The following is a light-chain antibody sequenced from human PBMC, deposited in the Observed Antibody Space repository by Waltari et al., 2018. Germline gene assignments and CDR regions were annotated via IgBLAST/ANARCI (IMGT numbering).Light chain of an antibody. CDR2: KDT. CDR3: QSVDVTALP. CDR1: LLPKPF. V-gene: IGLV3-25*03. J-gene: IGLJ2*01. Sequence: SYELTQPPSVSVSPGQTATITCSGALLPKPFAYWYQQRPGQAPVLLIYKDTERASGIPERFSGSTSGTTVTLTIAGVQAEDEADYFCQSVDVTALPFGGGTRLTVL.